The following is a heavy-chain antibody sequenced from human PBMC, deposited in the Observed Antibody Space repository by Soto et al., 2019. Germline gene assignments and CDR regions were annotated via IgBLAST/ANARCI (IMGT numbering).Heavy chain of an antibody. Sequence: QVQLVESGGGVVQPGRSLRLSCAASGFTFSSYAMHLVRQAPGKGLEWVAVISYDGSNKYYAASVPGRFNISRDNSKNTLYLQMHSLRAEDTAVYYCVCPPIPYGGNSPLAKWGQGTLVTVSS. D-gene: IGHD4-17*01. CDR2: ISYDGSNK. J-gene: IGHJ4*02. V-gene: IGHV3-30-3*01. CDR3: VCPPIPYGGNSPLAK. CDR1: GFTFSSYA.